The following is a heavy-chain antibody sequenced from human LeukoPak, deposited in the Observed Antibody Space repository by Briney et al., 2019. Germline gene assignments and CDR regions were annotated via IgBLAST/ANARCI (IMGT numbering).Heavy chain of an antibody. Sequence: PSQTLSLTCTVSGGSISSGDYYWSWIRQPPGKGLEWIGYIYYSGSTNYNPSLKSRVTISVDTSKNQFSLKLSSVTAADTAVYYCARAGHYDFWSGYSVGYYYYYMDVWGKGTTVTVSS. D-gene: IGHD3-3*01. J-gene: IGHJ6*03. CDR1: GGSISSGDYY. CDR2: IYYSGST. V-gene: IGHV4-61*08. CDR3: ARAGHYDFWSGYSVGYYYYYMDV.